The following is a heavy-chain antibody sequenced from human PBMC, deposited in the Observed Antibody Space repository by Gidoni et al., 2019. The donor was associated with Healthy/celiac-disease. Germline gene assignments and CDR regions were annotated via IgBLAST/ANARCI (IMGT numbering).Heavy chain of an antibody. CDR1: GGTFSSYA. Sequence: QVQLVQSGAEVKKPGSSVKVSCKASGGTFSSYAISWVRQAPGQGLEWMGGIIPIFGTANYAQKFQGRVTITADESTSTAYMELSSLRSEDTAVYYCAQRLVVPAAMERNNWFDPWGQGTLVTVSS. CDR2: IIPIFGTA. CDR3: AQRLVVPAAMERNNWFDP. J-gene: IGHJ5*02. D-gene: IGHD2-2*01. V-gene: IGHV1-69*01.